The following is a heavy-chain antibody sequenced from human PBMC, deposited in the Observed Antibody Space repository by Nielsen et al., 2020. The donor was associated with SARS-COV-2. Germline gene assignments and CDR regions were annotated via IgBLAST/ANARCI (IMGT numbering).Heavy chain of an antibody. Sequence: WVRQAPGQGLEWMGWISAYNGNTNYAQELRGRVTMTTDTSTSTAYMELRSLRSDDTAVYYCARDSGYIDYWGQGTLVTVSS. J-gene: IGHJ4*02. CDR3: ARDSGYIDY. V-gene: IGHV1-18*01. CDR2: ISAYNGNT.